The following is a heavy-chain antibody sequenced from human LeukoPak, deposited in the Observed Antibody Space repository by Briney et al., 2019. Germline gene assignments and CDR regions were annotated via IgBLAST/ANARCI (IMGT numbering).Heavy chain of an antibody. D-gene: IGHD5-24*01. J-gene: IGHJ3*02. Sequence: GESLKISCKGSGYSFTSYWIGWVRQMPGKGLEWMVIIYPGDSDTRYSPSFQGHVTISADNSISTSYLQRSSLKASDTAMYYCARRHGYSKGAFDIWGQGTMVTVSS. CDR1: GYSFTSYW. CDR2: IYPGDSDT. CDR3: ARRHGYSKGAFDI. V-gene: IGHV5-51*01.